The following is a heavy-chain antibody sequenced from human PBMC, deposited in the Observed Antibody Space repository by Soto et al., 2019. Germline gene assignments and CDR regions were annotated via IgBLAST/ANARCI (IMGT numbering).Heavy chain of an antibody. V-gene: IGHV4-31*03. CDR2: IYYTGST. CDR1: GGSISSGGYY. J-gene: IGHJ3*02. D-gene: IGHD2-21*02. Sequence: QVQLQESGPGLVKPSQTLSLTCTVSGGSISSGGYYWSWVRQHPGKGLEWIGYIYYTGSTYYNPSLKSRFTISVDTSKNQFSLKLSSVTAADTAVYYCATVEDCGGDCPIEAFEIWGQGTMVTVSS. CDR3: ATVEDCGGDCPIEAFEI.